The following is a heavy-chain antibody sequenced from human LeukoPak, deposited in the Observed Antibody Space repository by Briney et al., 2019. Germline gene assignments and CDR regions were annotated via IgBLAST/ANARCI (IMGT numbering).Heavy chain of an antibody. D-gene: IGHD1-26*01. CDR1: GYSFTNYW. CDR3: ARHPMGYFYYMDV. V-gene: IGHV5-51*01. Sequence: GESLKISCKGSGYSFTNYWIGWVRQMPGKGLGWMGIIYPGDSDTRYSPSFQGQVTISADKSISTAFLQWSSLKAPDTAMYYCARHPMGYFYYMDVWGKGTTVTVSS. J-gene: IGHJ6*03. CDR2: IYPGDSDT.